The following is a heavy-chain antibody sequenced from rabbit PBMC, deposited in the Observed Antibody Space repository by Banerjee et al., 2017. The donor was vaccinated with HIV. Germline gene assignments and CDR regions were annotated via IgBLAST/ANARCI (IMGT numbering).Heavy chain of an antibody. D-gene: IGHD3-1*01. V-gene: IGHV1S45*01. J-gene: IGHJ4*01. CDR1: GFDFSSYYM. Sequence: QEQLKETGGGLVQPGGSLTLSCKASGFDFSSYYMSWVRQAPGKGLEWIACIYTGSTSTYYASWAKGRFTISKTSSTTVTLQMTSLTAADTATYFCARGGDVGGAGWGPHYYFNLWGQGTLVTVS. CDR3: ARGGDVGGAGWGPHYYFNL. CDR2: IYTGSTST.